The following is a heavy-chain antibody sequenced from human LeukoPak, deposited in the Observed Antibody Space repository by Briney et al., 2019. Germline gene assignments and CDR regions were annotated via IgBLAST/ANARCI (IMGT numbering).Heavy chain of an antibody. CDR3: ARGPFWSGYYDD. CDR2: LSSSGSTI. Sequence: PGGSLRLSCAASGFTFSDYYMSWIRQAPGKGLEWVSYLSSSGSTIYYADSVKGRFTISRDNAKNSLYLQMSNLRAEDTAVYYCARGPFWSGYYDDWSQGTLVTVSS. CDR1: GFTFSDYY. D-gene: IGHD3-3*01. V-gene: IGHV3-11*01. J-gene: IGHJ4*02.